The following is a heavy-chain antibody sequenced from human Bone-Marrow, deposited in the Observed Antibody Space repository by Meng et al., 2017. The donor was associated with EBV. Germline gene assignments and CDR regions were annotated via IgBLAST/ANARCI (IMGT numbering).Heavy chain of an antibody. CDR2: ISYDGSNK. V-gene: IGHV3-30-3*01. CDR1: GFTSGRIA. Sequence: QVAGEDSGGGVVQPGRSRRLSCDASGFTSGRIAMNWVRQAPAKGLEWGAVISYDGSNKYYADSVKGRFTISRDNSKNTLYLQMNSLRAEDTAVYYCARDRGGNSDYWGQGTLVTVSS. CDR3: ARDRGGNSDY. D-gene: IGHD4-23*01. J-gene: IGHJ4*02.